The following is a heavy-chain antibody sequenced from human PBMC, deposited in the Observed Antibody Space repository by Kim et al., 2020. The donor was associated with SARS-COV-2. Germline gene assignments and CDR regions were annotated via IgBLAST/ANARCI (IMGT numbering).Heavy chain of an antibody. J-gene: IGHJ4*02. CDR3: ARVSSSGWYPLFDY. V-gene: IGHV7-4-1*02. Sequence: DQGFTGRFVFSVDTSVSTAYLQISSLKAEDTAVYYCARVSSSGWYPLFDYWGQGTLVTVSS. D-gene: IGHD6-19*01.